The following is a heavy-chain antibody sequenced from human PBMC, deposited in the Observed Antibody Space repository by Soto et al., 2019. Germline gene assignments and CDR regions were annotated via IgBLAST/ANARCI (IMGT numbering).Heavy chain of an antibody. J-gene: IGHJ6*02. CDR1: GYSFTSYW. D-gene: IGHD2-2*02. CDR3: ARHMSYCSSTSCYIIGNYYYYGMDV. CDR2: IYPGDSDT. V-gene: IGHV5-51*01. Sequence: GESLKICCKGSGYSFTSYWIGWVRQMPGKGLEWMGIIYPGDSDTRYSPSFQGQVTISADKSINTAYLQWSSLKASDTAMYYCARHMSYCSSTSCYIIGNYYYYGMDVWGQGTTVTVSS.